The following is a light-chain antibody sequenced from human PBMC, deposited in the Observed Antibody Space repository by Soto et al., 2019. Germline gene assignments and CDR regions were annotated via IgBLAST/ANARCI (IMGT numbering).Light chain of an antibody. CDR3: CSYAGSYASDYV. V-gene: IGLV2-11*01. CDR1: SSDVGAYDY. Sequence: QSVLAQPPSVSGSPGQSVTISCTGTSSDVGAYDYVSWCQQHPGKAPKLMIYDVSKRPSGVPDRFSGSKSGNTASLTISGLQAEDEADYYCCSYAGSYASDYVFGAGTKVTVL. J-gene: IGLJ1*01. CDR2: DVS.